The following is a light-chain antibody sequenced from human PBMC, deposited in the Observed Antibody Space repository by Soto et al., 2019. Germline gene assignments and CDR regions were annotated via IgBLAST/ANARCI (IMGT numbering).Light chain of an antibody. V-gene: IGLV2-23*01. CDR3: CSFPGTSTLYV. CDR1: SSDVGSSNF. CDR2: EGS. Sequence: QSALTQPASVSGSPGQSLTISCTGTSSDVGSSNFVSWYQQHPGKAPKLKIYEGSRRPSGVSGRFSGSKSGNAASLTISGLQAEDEADYYCCSFPGTSTLYVFGSGTKVTVL. J-gene: IGLJ1*01.